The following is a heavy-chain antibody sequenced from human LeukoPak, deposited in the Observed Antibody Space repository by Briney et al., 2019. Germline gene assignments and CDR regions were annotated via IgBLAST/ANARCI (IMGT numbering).Heavy chain of an antibody. CDR3: ARDHVVVVVAAPSDY. CDR1: GFTFSSYS. Sequence: GGSLRLSCAASGFTFSSYSMHWVRQAPGKGLEWVAVISFDGSDKYYADSVTGRFTISRDNSKNTLFLQVNSLRAEDTAVYYCARDHVVVVVAAPSDYWGQGTLVTVSS. V-gene: IGHV3-30-3*01. CDR2: ISFDGSDK. D-gene: IGHD2-15*01. J-gene: IGHJ4*02.